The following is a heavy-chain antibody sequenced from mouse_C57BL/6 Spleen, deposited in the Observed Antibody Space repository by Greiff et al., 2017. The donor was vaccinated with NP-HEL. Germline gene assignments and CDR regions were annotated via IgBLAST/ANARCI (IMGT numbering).Heavy chain of an antibody. V-gene: IGHV1-4*01. CDR2: INPSSGYT. CDR1: GYTFTSYT. J-gene: IGHJ2*01. D-gene: IGHD1-1*01. Sequence: VQLQQSGAELARPGASVKMSCKASGYTFTSYTMHWVKQRPGQGLEWIGYINPSSGYTKYNQKFKDKATLTADKSSSTDYMHVSSLTSEDSAVYYCARYITTVVAFDYWGQGTTLTVSS. CDR3: ARYITTVVAFDY.